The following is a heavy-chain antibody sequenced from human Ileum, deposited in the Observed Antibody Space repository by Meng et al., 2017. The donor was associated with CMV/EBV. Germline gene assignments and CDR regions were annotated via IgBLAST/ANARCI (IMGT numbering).Heavy chain of an antibody. D-gene: IGHD3-3*01. CDR2: ISSSSSYI. CDR1: GFTFSSYS. Sequence: GGSLRLSCAASGFTFSSYSMNWVRQAPGKGLEWVSSISSSSSYIYYADSVKGRFTISRDNAKNSLYLQMNSLRAEDTAVHYCARDGGFWSGYVGRGNWFDPWGQGTLVTVSS. J-gene: IGHJ5*02. CDR3: ARDGGFWSGYVGRGNWFDP. V-gene: IGHV3-21*01.